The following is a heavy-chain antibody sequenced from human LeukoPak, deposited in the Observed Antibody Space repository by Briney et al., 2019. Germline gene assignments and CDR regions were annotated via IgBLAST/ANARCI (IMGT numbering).Heavy chain of an antibody. CDR1: GYTFTSYD. CDR2: MNPNSGNT. D-gene: IGHD3-10*01. Sequence: ASVKVSCKASGYTFTSYDINWVRQATGQGLEWMGWMNPNSGNTGYAQKFQGRVTMTRNTSISTAYMELSSLRSEDTAVYYCASRAGQPGARDAFDIWGQGTMVTVSS. V-gene: IGHV1-8*01. J-gene: IGHJ3*02. CDR3: ASRAGQPGARDAFDI.